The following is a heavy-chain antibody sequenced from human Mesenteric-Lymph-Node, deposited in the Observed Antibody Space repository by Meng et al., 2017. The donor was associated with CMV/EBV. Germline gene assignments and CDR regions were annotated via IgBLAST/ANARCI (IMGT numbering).Heavy chain of an antibody. CDR2: IYYRGST. J-gene: IGHJ5*02. CDR1: GGSISSSNYY. Sequence: GSLRLSCTVSGGSISSSNYYWGWIRQPPGKGLEWIGSIYYRGSTYYYPSLKSRVTISLDTSKNQFSLKLSSVTAADTAVYYCARDSPFTIFGMNWFDPWGQGTLVTVSS. D-gene: IGHD3-3*01. V-gene: IGHV4-39*07. CDR3: ARDSPFTIFGMNWFDP.